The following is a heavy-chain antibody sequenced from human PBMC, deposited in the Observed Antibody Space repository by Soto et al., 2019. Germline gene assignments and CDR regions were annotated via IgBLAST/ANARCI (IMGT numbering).Heavy chain of an antibody. CDR1: GFTFSSYE. J-gene: IGHJ4*02. V-gene: IGHV3-48*03. Sequence: EVQLVESGGGLVQPGGSLRLSCAASGFTFSSYEMNWVRQAPGKGLEWVSYISSSGSTIYYADSVKGRFTISRDNAKNSLYLQMNSLRAEDTAVYYCARDSPMVRGRPFDYWGQGTLVTVSS. CDR2: ISSSGSTI. D-gene: IGHD3-10*01. CDR3: ARDSPMVRGRPFDY.